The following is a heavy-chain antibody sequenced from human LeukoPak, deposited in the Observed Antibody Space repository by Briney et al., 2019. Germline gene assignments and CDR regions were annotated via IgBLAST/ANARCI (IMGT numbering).Heavy chain of an antibody. Sequence: GGSLRLSCAASGFTFSSYAMHWVRQAPGKGLEWVAVISYDGSNKYYADSVKGRFTISRDKSKNTLSLQMNSLRAEDTAVYYCAQQVGYCSSGSCYFTYWGQGTLVTVSS. V-gene: IGHV3-30-3*01. D-gene: IGHD2-15*01. CDR3: AQQVGYCSSGSCYFTY. CDR2: ISYDGSNK. CDR1: GFTFSSYA. J-gene: IGHJ1*01.